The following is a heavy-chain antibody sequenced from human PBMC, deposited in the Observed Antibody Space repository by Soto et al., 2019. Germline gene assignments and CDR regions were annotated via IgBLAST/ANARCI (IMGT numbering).Heavy chain of an antibody. CDR3: ARNVQWLETCFDP. CDR1: GGSISSYY. CDR2: IYYSGST. Sequence: SETLSLTCSVSGGSISSYYWSWIRQPPGKGLEWIGYIYYSGSTNYNPSLKSRVTISVDTSKNQFSLKLSSVTAADTAVYYCARNVQWLETCFDPWGQGTLVTVSS. V-gene: IGHV4-59*08. D-gene: IGHD6-19*01. J-gene: IGHJ5*02.